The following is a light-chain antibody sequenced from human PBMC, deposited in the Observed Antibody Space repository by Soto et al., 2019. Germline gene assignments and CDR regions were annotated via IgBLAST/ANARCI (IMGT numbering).Light chain of an antibody. J-gene: IGKJ4*01. V-gene: IGKV3-20*01. Sequence: EIVLTQSPGTLSLSPGERATLSCRASQSVSSSYLAWYQQKPGQAPRLLIYGASSRATGIPDRFSGSGSGTDVTLTISRMEPEVFEVYYCHQYDSSPLTFGGGTKVKIK. CDR3: HQYDSSPLT. CDR1: QSVSSSY. CDR2: GAS.